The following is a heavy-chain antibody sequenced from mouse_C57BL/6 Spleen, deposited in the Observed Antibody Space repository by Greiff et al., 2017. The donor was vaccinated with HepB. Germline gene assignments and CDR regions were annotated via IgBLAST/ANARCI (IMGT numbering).Heavy chain of an antibody. D-gene: IGHD4-1*02. CDR1: GYAFTNYL. CDR3: AREAQLGRPYFDY. V-gene: IGHV1-54*01. J-gene: IGHJ2*01. Sequence: VQLQQSGAELVRPGTSVKVSCKASGYAFTNYLIEWVKQGPGQGLEWIGVINPGSGGTNYNEKFKGKATLTADKSSSTAYMQLSSLTSEDSAVYFCAREAQLGRPYFDYWGQGTTLTVSS. CDR2: INPGSGGT.